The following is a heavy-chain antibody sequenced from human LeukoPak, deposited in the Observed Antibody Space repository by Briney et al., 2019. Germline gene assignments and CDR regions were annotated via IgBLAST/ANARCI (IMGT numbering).Heavy chain of an antibody. CDR2: IIPIFGTA. Sequence: GASVKVSCKASGRTFSSYAISWVRQAPGQGLEWMGRIIPIFGTANYAQKFQGRVTITTDESTSTAYMELSSLRSEDTAVYYCAGGDSGTFDYWGQGTLVTVSS. V-gene: IGHV1-69*05. CDR1: GRTFSSYA. J-gene: IGHJ4*02. D-gene: IGHD1-26*01. CDR3: AGGDSGTFDY.